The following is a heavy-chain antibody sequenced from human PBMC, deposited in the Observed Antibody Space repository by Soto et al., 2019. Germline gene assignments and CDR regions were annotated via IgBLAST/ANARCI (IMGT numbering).Heavy chain of an antibody. CDR2: IIPIFGTA. J-gene: IGHJ1*01. V-gene: IGHV1-69*01. D-gene: IGHD6-6*01. CDR3: ASDDVPTAEYFQT. Sequence: QVQLVQSGAEVQKPGSSVKVSCKASGGPFNSYGISWVRQAPGQGLEWVGGIIPIFGTANYAQKFQGRVTIIADESTNTAYMELSSLRSEDTAVYYCASDDVPTAEYFQTWGQGTLVTVSS. CDR1: GGPFNSYG.